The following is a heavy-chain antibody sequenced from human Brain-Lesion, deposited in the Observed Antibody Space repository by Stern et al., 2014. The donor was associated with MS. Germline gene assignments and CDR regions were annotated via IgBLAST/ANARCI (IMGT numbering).Heavy chain of an antibody. Sequence: VQLVESGPEVKKPGSSVQVSCKASGGNFGTYPITWVRQAPGQGLEWMGRIIPIFGSPNYAQKFQGRVTITADRSTTTVYMKLSSLKSDDAAVYYCAKDGPALVTNWFDPWGRGTLVTVSS. D-gene: IGHD5-18*01. J-gene: IGHJ5*02. CDR3: AKDGPALVTNWFDP. CDR1: GGNFGTYP. V-gene: IGHV1-69*06. CDR2: IIPIFGSP.